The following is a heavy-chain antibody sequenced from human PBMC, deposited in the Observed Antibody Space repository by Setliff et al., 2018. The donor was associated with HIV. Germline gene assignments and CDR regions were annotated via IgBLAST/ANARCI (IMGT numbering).Heavy chain of an antibody. CDR3: ARDRVPKRGYTYREPDFDS. J-gene: IGHJ5*01. Sequence: GASVKVSCKASGYSFASHSLHWVRQAPGQGLEWMGWINTGNGNTKYSQKPQDRVTITRDTSANTGYMELSGLRSEDTAVYYCARDRVPKRGYTYREPDFDSWGQGTLVTV. CDR1: GYSFASHS. CDR2: INTGNGNT. V-gene: IGHV1-3*04. D-gene: IGHD5-12*01.